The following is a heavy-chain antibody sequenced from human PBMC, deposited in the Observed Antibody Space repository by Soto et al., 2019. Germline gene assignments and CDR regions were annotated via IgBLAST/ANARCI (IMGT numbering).Heavy chain of an antibody. J-gene: IGHJ5*02. Sequence: ASVKVSCKASGYTLTGYYMHWVRQAPGQGLEWMGWINPNSGGTNYAQKFQGWVTMTRDTSISTAYMELSRLRSDDTAVYYCARGQAYDFWSGLTFDPWGQGTLVTVSS. CDR1: GYTLTGYY. D-gene: IGHD3-3*01. V-gene: IGHV1-2*04. CDR2: INPNSGGT. CDR3: ARGQAYDFWSGLTFDP.